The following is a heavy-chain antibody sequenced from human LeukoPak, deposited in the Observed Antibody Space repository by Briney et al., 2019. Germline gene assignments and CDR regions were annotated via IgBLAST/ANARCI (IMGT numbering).Heavy chain of an antibody. D-gene: IGHD1-1*01. CDR3: TRDHRDDWNPGYYFDY. V-gene: IGHV3-49*04. Sequence: GGSLRLSCTASGFTFGDFAMNWVRQAPGKGLEWVGSVKTKVYGGTTEYAASVKGRFTISRDDSKAIAYLQMNSLKTEDTAVYYCTRDHRDDWNPGYYFDYWGQGTLVTVSS. CDR1: GFTFGDFA. J-gene: IGHJ4*02. CDR2: VKTKVYGGTT.